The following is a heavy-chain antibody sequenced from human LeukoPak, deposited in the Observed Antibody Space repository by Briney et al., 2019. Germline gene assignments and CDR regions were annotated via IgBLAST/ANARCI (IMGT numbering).Heavy chain of an antibody. V-gene: IGHV4-34*01. CDR2: INHSGGT. J-gene: IGHJ4*02. CDR3: ARGIYYDSSGYYGSAYRFDY. D-gene: IGHD3-22*01. CDR1: GGSFSGYY. Sequence: SETLSLTCAVYGGSFSGYYWSWIRQPPGKGLEWIGEINHSGGTNYNPSLKSRVTISVDTSKNQFSLKLSSVTAADTAVYYCARGIYYDSSGYYGSAYRFDYWGQGTLVTVSS.